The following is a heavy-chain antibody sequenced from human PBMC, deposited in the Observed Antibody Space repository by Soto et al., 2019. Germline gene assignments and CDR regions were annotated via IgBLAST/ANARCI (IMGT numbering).Heavy chain of an antibody. D-gene: IGHD5-12*01. Sequence: QVQLQQWGAGLLKPSETLSLTCAVNGGSLTGYYWSWIRQPPGKGLEWIGEIKDGGSTNYSPSLRSRVTISADTSKNQFSLMLNSVTAADTAVYFCARGQEGIVATHWDQGTLVTVSS. J-gene: IGHJ4*02. CDR1: GGSLTGYY. CDR3: ARGQEGIVATH. V-gene: IGHV4-34*01. CDR2: IKDGGST.